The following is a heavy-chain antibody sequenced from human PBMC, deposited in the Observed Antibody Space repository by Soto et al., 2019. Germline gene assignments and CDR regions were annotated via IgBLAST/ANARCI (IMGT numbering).Heavy chain of an antibody. CDR2: INHRGST. J-gene: IGHJ5*02. Sequence: PSETLSLTCAVYGGSFSGYYWSWIRQPPGTGLEWIGEINHRGSTNYNPSLKRRVNIPVDTSKNQFPLKLSSVTAADTAVYYCARFRPFCQLLYRPCWFDPWGQGTLVTVPQ. CDR3: ARFRPFCQLLYRPCWFDP. D-gene: IGHD2-2*02. CDR1: GGSFSGYY. V-gene: IGHV4-34*01.